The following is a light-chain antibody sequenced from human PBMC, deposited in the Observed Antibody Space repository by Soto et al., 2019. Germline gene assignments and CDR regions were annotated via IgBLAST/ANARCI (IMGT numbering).Light chain of an antibody. CDR3: QQSYTTPRT. Sequence: DIQMTQSPSSLSASVGDRVTITCRASQYISTYLNWYLQKSGKAPEVLIYSASTLQSGVPSRFSGRGSGTDFTLTIIGLQSEDFATYYCQQSYTTPRTFGAGTKVDIK. CDR1: QYISTY. J-gene: IGKJ4*02. CDR2: SAS. V-gene: IGKV1-39*01.